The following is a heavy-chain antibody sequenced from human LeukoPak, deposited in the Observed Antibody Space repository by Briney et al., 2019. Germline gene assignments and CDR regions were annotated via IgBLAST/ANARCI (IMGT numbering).Heavy chain of an antibody. Sequence: GGSLRLSCAASGFTFSTYTMNWVRQAPGKGLEWVSFISSSSSSIYYADSVKGRFTISRDNAKNSLYLEMNSLRAEDTAVYYCARYYGGNSACDYWGQGTLVTVSS. CDR3: ARYYGGNSACDY. D-gene: IGHD4-23*01. CDR2: ISSSSSSI. V-gene: IGHV3-48*01. CDR1: GFTFSTYT. J-gene: IGHJ4*02.